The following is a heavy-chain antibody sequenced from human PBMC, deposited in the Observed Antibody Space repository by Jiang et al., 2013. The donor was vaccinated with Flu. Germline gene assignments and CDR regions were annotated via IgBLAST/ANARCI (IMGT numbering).Heavy chain of an antibody. Sequence: SSVKVSCKASGGTFSSYTISWVRQAPGQGLEWMGRIIPILGIANYAQKFQGRVTITADKSTSTAYMELSSLRSEDTAVYYCAEGYCSSTSCSYYYYYGMDVWGQGTTVTVSS. CDR1: GGTFSSYT. J-gene: IGHJ6*02. V-gene: IGHV1-69*02. D-gene: IGHD2-2*01. CDR2: IIPILGIA. CDR3: AEGYCSSTSCSYYYYYGMDV.